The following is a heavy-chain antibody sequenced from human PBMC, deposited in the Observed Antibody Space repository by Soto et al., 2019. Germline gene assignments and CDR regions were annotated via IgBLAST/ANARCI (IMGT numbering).Heavy chain of an antibody. V-gene: IGHV4-59*01. D-gene: IGHD3-10*02. Sequence: SETLSLTCSVSGGSISSDFWSWIRQPPGKGLEWIGYIYYSGSPNYDPSLKGRVTISLDTSKNQFSLKLTSVSAADTAVYYCARSAFLWSGSRGAFELWGQGTMVTVSS. CDR1: GGSISSDF. J-gene: IGHJ3*01. CDR2: IYYSGSP. CDR3: ARSAFLWSGSRGAFEL.